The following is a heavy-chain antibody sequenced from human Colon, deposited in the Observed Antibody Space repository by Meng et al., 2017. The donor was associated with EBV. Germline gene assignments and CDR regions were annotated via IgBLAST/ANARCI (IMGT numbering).Heavy chain of an antibody. D-gene: IGHD6-19*01. V-gene: IGHV4-4*02. CDR2: IYHSGRT. Sequence: QVQLQESGPGLVKPSGXXXXXCDVSGGSIRNDQGWSWVRQAPGKGLEWIGEIYHSGRTNYNPSVKSRVSMSVDKSQNHFSLRLSSVTAADTAVYYCVRSSAWVRTGFDPWGQGTLVTVSS. J-gene: IGHJ5*02. CDR3: VRSSAWVRTGFDP. CDR1: GGSIRNDQG.